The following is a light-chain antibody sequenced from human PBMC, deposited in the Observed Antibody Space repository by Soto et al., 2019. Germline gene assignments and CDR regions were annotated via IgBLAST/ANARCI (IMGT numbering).Light chain of an antibody. CDR2: RTS. CDR1: QSVSSD. V-gene: IGKV3-20*01. Sequence: ELVMTQSPATLSVSPGERATLSCRASQSVSSDLAWYQQKPGQAPRPLIYRTSNRATGIPDRFIGSGSGTDFTLTISRLEPEDFAVDDCQQYGSSGTFGQGTKVEI. CDR3: QQYGSSGT. J-gene: IGKJ1*01.